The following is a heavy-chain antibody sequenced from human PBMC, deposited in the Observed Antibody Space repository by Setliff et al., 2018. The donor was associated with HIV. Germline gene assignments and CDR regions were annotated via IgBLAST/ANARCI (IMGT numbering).Heavy chain of an antibody. CDR2: INPETGDP. CDR3: ATGIPSDLDY. Sequence: SVKVSCKTPGYRFIGHYLHWVRLAPGQGPEWVGWINPETGDPNYAQKFRGRVLMTRDTSITTAFLHVAKLASDDTAIYYCATGIPSDLDYWGQGTLVTVSS. CDR1: GYRFIGHY. D-gene: IGHD2-21*01. V-gene: IGHV1-2*02. J-gene: IGHJ4*01.